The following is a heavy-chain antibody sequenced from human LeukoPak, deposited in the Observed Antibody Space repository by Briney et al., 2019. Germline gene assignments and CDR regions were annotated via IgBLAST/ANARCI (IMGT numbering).Heavy chain of an antibody. Sequence: PGGSLRLSCAASGFTFSSYAMSWVRQAPGKGLEWVAGISGSGGSTCYADSVKGRFTISRDNSKNTLYLQMNSLRAEDTAVYYCARDGAYYYDSSGPLWAFDIWGQRTMVTVSS. J-gene: IGHJ3*02. CDR2: ISGSGGST. V-gene: IGHV3-23*01. D-gene: IGHD3-22*01. CDR3: ARDGAYYYDSSGPLWAFDI. CDR1: GFTFSSYA.